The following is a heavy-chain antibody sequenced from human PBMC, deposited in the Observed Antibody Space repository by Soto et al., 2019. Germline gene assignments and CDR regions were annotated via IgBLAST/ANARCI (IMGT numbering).Heavy chain of an antibody. CDR2: ISGDGTRT. J-gene: IGHJ5*02. V-gene: IGHV3-23*01. D-gene: IGHD3-3*01. CDR1: GFNFYNYA. Sequence: GGSLRLSCAASGFNFYNYAMTWVRQAPGKGLEWVSGISGDGTRTYYGDSVKGRFTISRDNSKNTVFLQMNSLRAEDTALYYCVKDLRPNRGWFGPWGQGTQVTVSS. CDR3: VKDLRPNRGWFGP.